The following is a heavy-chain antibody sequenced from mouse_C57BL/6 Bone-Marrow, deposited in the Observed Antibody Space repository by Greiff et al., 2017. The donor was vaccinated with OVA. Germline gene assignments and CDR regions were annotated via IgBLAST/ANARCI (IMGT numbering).Heavy chain of an antibody. D-gene: IGHD1-1*01. Sequence: EVMLVASEGGLVQPGSSMKLSCTASGFPFSDYYMAWVRQVPEKGLEWVANINYDGSSTYYLDSLKSRFIISRDNAKNILYLQMSSLKSEDTSTYYCARKDYYGSSLGYFDVWGTGTTVTVSS. CDR1: GFPFSDYY. J-gene: IGHJ1*03. CDR3: ARKDYYGSSLGYFDV. CDR2: INYDGSST. V-gene: IGHV5-16*01.